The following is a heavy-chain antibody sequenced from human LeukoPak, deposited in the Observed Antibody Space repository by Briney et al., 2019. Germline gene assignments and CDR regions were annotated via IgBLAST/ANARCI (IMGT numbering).Heavy chain of an antibody. D-gene: IGHD2-15*01. Sequence: SETLSLTCTVSGGSISSYYWSWIRQPAGKGLEWIGRIYTSGSTNYNPSLKSRVTMSVDTSKNQFSLKLSSVTAADTAVYYCAGDTHYCSGGSCYSEWGQGTLVTVSS. V-gene: IGHV4-4*07. CDR3: AGDTHYCSGGSCYSE. CDR2: IYTSGST. J-gene: IGHJ4*02. CDR1: GGSISSYY.